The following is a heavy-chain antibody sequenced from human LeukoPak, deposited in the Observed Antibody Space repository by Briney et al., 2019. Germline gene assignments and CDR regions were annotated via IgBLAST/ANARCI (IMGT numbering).Heavy chain of an antibody. Sequence: AGGSLRLSCAASGFTFSSYAMSWVRKAPGKGLEWVSAISGSTGSTYYADSVKGRFPIYRDNSKSTMYLQMNSLRAEDTAVYYCAKDDHGGSGWRDYFDYWGQGTLVTVSS. V-gene: IGHV3-23*01. J-gene: IGHJ4*02. D-gene: IGHD6-19*01. CDR1: GFTFSSYA. CDR3: AKDDHGGSGWRDYFDY. CDR2: ISGSTGST.